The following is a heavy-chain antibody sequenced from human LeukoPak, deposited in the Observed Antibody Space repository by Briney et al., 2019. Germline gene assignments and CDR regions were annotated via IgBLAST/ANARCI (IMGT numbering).Heavy chain of an antibody. J-gene: IGHJ4*02. CDR3: ARVSGVY. V-gene: IGHV3-21*01. Sequence: PGGSLRLSCAASGFTFNTYSMNWVRQAPGKGLEWVSSISNSSNYIYYADSVKGRFTISRDNAKNSLYLQMNSLRAEDTAVYYCARVSGVYWGQGTLVTVSS. CDR2: ISNSSNYI. D-gene: IGHD3-10*01. CDR1: GFTFNTYS.